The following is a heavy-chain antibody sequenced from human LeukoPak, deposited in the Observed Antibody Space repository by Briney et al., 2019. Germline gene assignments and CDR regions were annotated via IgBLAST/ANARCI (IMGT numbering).Heavy chain of an antibody. CDR2: IIPIFGTA. Sequence: SVKVSCKASGGTFSSYAISWVRQAPGQGLEWMGGIIPIFGTANYAQKFQGRVTITADESTSTAYMELSSLRSEDTAVYYCAGRGSGWYNSGSEYFQHWGQGTLVTVSS. D-gene: IGHD6-19*01. V-gene: IGHV1-69*13. CDR3: AGRGSGWYNSGSEYFQH. J-gene: IGHJ1*01. CDR1: GGTFSSYA.